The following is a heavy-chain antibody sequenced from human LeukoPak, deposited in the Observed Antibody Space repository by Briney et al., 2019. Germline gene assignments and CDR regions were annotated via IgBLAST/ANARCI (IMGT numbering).Heavy chain of an antibody. Sequence: GGSLRLSCAASGFSFSSYAMTWVRQAPGKGLEWASIINGNGVATYYADSVNGRFTISRDNSKNTLYLQINSLRVEDTAVYYCAKVLSGWPYHGFDMWGQGTMVTVSS. D-gene: IGHD6-19*01. J-gene: IGHJ3*02. CDR2: INGNGVAT. CDR3: AKVLSGWPYHGFDM. CDR1: GFSFSSYA. V-gene: IGHV3-23*01.